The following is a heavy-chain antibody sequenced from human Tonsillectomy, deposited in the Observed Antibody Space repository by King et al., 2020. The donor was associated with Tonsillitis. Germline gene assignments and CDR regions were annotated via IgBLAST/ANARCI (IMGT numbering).Heavy chain of an antibody. V-gene: IGHV3-23*04. Sequence: VQLVESGGGLVQPGGSLRLSCAASGFTFSSFAMTWVRQAPGKGLEWVSSISDSAGGTYYADSVNGRFTIPRYNSKNTLYLQVNGLRAEDTAVYYCAKLLRSGYHLYYMDVWGKGTTVTVSS. CDR2: ISDSAGGT. D-gene: IGHD3-3*01. CDR3: AKLLRSGYHLYYMDV. CDR1: GFTFSSFA. J-gene: IGHJ6*03.